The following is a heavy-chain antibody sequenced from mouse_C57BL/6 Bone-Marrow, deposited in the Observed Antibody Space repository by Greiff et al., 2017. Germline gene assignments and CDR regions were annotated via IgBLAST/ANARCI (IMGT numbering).Heavy chain of an antibody. J-gene: IGHJ2*01. CDR1: GFTFSSYA. Sequence: EVKLLESGGGLVKPGGSLKLSCAASGFTFSSYAMSWVRQTPEKRLEWVATISDGGSYTYYPDNVKGRFTISRDNAKNNLYLQMSHLKSEDTAMYYCARDSGHNYYGSGYFDYWGQGTTLTVSS. CDR3: ARDSGHNYYGSGYFDY. V-gene: IGHV5-4*01. CDR2: ISDGGSYT. D-gene: IGHD1-1*01.